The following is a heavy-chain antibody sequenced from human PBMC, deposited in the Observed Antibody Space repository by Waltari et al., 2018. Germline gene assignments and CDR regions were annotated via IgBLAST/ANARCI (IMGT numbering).Heavy chain of an antibody. Sequence: EVQLLESGGGLVQPGGSLRLSCSASGFSFSSYAMSWVRQAPGMGLEWVEAISGSCVRRYNADSVKGRFTISRDNSKNTLYLQMNSLRAEDTAVYYCAKGPHYYYDSSGSVDYWGQGTLVTVSS. D-gene: IGHD3-22*01. J-gene: IGHJ4*02. CDR1: GFSFSSYA. CDR3: AKGPHYYYDSSGSVDY. CDR2: ISGSCVRR. V-gene: IGHV3-23*01.